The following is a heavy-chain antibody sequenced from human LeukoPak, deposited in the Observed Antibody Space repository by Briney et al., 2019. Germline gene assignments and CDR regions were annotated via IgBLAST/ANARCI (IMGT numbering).Heavy chain of an antibody. CDR3: ARGFGNYYDSSGYYSGGDNWFDP. CDR1: GYTFTGYY. V-gene: IGHV1-2*04. D-gene: IGHD3-22*01. CDR2: INPNSGGT. Sequence: ASVKVSCKASGYTFTGYYMHWVRQAPGQGLEWMGWINPNSGGTNYAQKFQGWVTMTRDTSISTAYMGLSRLRSDDTAVYYCARGFGNYYDSSGYYSGGDNWFDPWGQGTLVTVSS. J-gene: IGHJ5*02.